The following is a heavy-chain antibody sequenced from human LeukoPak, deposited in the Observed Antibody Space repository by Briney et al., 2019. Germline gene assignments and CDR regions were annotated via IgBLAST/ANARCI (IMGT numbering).Heavy chain of an antibody. CDR2: INHSGST. Sequence: GTLRLSCAASGFTFSSYGMSWIRQPPGKGLEWIGEINHSGSTNYNPSLKSRVTISVDTSKNQFSLKLSSVTAADTAVYYCARVESWEHSGSSQDVLDIWGQGTMVTVSS. CDR3: ARVESWEHSGSSQDVLDI. V-gene: IGHV4-34*01. J-gene: IGHJ3*02. D-gene: IGHD1-26*01. CDR1: GFTFSSYG.